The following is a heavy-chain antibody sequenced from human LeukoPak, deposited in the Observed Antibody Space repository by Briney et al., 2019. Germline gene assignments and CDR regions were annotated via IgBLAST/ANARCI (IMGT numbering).Heavy chain of an antibody. Sequence: GESLKISCKGSGYSFTSYWIGWVRQMPGKGLEWMGIIYPGDSDTRYSPSFQGQVTISADKSISTAYLQWSSLKASDTAMYYCARREGMDYYDSSGYDYWGQGTLVTVSS. CDR1: GYSFTSYW. J-gene: IGHJ4*02. V-gene: IGHV5-51*01. CDR2: IYPGDSDT. CDR3: ARREGMDYYDSSGYDY. D-gene: IGHD3-22*01.